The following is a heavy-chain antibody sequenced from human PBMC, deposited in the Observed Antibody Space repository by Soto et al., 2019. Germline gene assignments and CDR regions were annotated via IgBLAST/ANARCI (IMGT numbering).Heavy chain of an antibody. CDR2: ISGSGGST. V-gene: IGHV3-23*01. D-gene: IGHD4-17*01. CDR1: GFTFSSYA. Sequence: EVQLLESGGGLVQPGGSLRLSCAASGFTFSSYAMSWVRQAPGKGLEWVSAISGSGGSTYYADSVKGRFTISRDSSKNTLYLQMNSLRAEDTAVYYCAKGRGDYGGGFDYWGQGTLVTVSS. CDR3: AKGRGDYGGGFDY. J-gene: IGHJ4*02.